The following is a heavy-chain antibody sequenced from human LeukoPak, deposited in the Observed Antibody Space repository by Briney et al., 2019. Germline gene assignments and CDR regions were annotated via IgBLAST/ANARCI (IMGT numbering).Heavy chain of an antibody. D-gene: IGHD2-15*01. CDR3: ARDGAYCSGGSCGSRFDP. Sequence: PSETLSLTCTVSGGSISSSSYYWGWIRQPAGKGLEWIGRIYTSGSTNYNPSLKSRVTISVDTSKNQFSLKLSSVTAADTAVYYCARDGAYCSGGSCGSRFDPWGQGTLVTVSS. V-gene: IGHV4-61*02. CDR2: IYTSGST. J-gene: IGHJ5*02. CDR1: GGSISSSSYY.